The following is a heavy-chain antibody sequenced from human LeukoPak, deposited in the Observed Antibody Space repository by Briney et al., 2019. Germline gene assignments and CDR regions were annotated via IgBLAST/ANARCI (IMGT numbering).Heavy chain of an antibody. D-gene: IGHD2-15*01. V-gene: IGHV1-18*01. CDR2: ISAYNGNT. Sequence: EASVTVSCKASGYTFTSYGISWVRQAPGQGLEWMGWISAYNGNTNYAQKLQGRVTMTTDTSTSTAYMELRSLRSDDTAVYYCARDFGIGSGPAGFDYWGQGTLVTVSS. CDR1: GYTFTSYG. J-gene: IGHJ4*02. CDR3: ARDFGIGSGPAGFDY.